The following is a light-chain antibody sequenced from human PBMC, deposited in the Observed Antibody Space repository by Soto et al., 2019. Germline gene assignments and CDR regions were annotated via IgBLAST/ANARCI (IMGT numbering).Light chain of an antibody. CDR3: QQYGSSPT. CDR1: QSVSNNY. CDR2: GAS. V-gene: IGKV3-20*01. Sequence: EIVLTRSPGTLSLSPGERATLSCRASQSVSNNYLAWYQQKPGEAPRRLIYGASSRATGIPDRFSGSGSGTDFTLTISRLEPEDFAVYYCQQYGSSPTFGEGTRLEI. J-gene: IGKJ5*01.